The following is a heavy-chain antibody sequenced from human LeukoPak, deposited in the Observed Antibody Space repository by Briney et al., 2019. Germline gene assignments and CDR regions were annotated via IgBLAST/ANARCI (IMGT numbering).Heavy chain of an antibody. Sequence: SETLSLTCTVSGGPISTYYWSWFRQFPGKGLEWIGYFGDSGSTDYNPSLKSRVTISVDTSKNQFSLKLSSVTAADTAVYYCARVNSVGALHILDYWGQGTLVTVSS. CDR1: GGPISTYY. CDR2: FGDSGST. CDR3: ARVNSVGALHILDY. J-gene: IGHJ4*02. V-gene: IGHV4-59*08. D-gene: IGHD1-26*01.